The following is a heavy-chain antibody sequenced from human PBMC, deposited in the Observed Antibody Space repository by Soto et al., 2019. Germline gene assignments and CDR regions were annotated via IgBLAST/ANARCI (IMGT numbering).Heavy chain of an antibody. CDR2: IYPGDSDT. CDR1: GYSFTSYW. D-gene: IGHD3-16*01. J-gene: IGHJ6*02. Sequence: PGESLKISCKGSGYSFTSYWIGWVRQMPGKGLEWMGIIYPGDSDTRYSPSFQGRVTISADKSISTAYLQWSSLKASDTAMYYCARRGWSRGDGMDVWGQGTTVTVSS. V-gene: IGHV5-51*01. CDR3: ARRGWSRGDGMDV.